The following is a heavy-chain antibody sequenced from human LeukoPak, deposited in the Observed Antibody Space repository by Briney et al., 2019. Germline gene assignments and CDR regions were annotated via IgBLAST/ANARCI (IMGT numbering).Heavy chain of an antibody. CDR2: IYHSGST. J-gene: IGHJ4*02. D-gene: IGHD6-19*01. CDR1: GDSITTSNS. CDR3: AKKNYTVGCYTD. Sequence: PSETLSLTCAVCGDSITTSNSWSWVRQPPGKGLEWIGEIYHSGSTNYNPSLKSRVTISVDKSKNQFSLKLSSVTAADTAVYYCAKKNYTVGCYTDWGQGTLVTVSS. V-gene: IGHV4-4*02.